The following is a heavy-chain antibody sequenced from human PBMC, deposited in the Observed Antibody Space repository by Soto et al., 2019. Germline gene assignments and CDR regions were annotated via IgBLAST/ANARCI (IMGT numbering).Heavy chain of an antibody. V-gene: IGHV1-69*01. D-gene: IGHD1-26*01. Sequence: QVQLVQSGPEVKKPGSSVRVSCKASGGSFPDFAVSWVRQAPGKGLEWMGGIIPLSPTANYAQRFEARVTITADVSTNTAYMDLTSLTYDDAAVSYCAVTPGGSHHALYFMDIWGQGTTVTVSS. CDR3: AVTPGGSHHALYFMDI. CDR1: GGSFPDFA. CDR2: IIPLSPTA. J-gene: IGHJ6*02.